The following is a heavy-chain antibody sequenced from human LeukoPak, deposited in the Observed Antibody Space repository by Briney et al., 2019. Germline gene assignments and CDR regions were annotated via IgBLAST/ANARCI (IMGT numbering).Heavy chain of an antibody. CDR1: GFTFSSSA. CDR2: IVVGTGNT. CDR3: AATISADTDYYGMDV. Sequence: GTSVKVSCKASGFTFSSSAIQWVRQTRGQRLEWIGWIVVGTGNTNYAQKLQERVTITRDMSTSTAYMELSSLRSEDTAVYYCAATISADTDYYGMDVWGQGTIVTVSS. V-gene: IGHV1-58*02. D-gene: IGHD6-13*01. J-gene: IGHJ6*02.